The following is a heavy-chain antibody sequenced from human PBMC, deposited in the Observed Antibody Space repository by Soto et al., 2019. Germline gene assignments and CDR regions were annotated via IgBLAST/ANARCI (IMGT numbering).Heavy chain of an antibody. CDR1: GFSLSISGVG. CDR2: IYWDDDK. V-gene: IGHV2-5*02. D-gene: IGHD3-3*02. CDR3: AHAFLEWLPFDY. J-gene: IGHJ4*02. Sequence: QITLKESGPTLVKPTQTLTLTCTFSGFSLSISGVGVGWIRQPPGKALEWLALIYWDDDKRYSPSLKSRLTITKDTSKNQVVLTMTNMDPVDTATYYCAHAFLEWLPFDYWGQGTLVTVSS.